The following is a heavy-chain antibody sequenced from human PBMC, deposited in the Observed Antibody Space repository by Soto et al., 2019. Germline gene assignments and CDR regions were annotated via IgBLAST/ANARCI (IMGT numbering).Heavy chain of an antibody. CDR1: GYTFTNYG. Sequence: ASVKVSCKASGYTFTNYGITWVRQAPGQGLEWMGWISAYNGNTRYAQNFQGRVTMTTDASTSTAYMELGSLRSDDTAVYYCARVRWFGELLSNDAFDIWGQGTEVTVSS. D-gene: IGHD3-10*01. CDR3: ARVRWFGELLSNDAFDI. J-gene: IGHJ3*02. V-gene: IGHV1-18*01. CDR2: ISAYNGNT.